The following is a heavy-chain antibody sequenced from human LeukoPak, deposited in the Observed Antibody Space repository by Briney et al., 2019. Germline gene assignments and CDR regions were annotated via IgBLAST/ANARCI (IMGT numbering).Heavy chain of an antibody. CDR1: GGSISSYY. J-gene: IGHJ4*02. CDR3: ARYIWGSYPTFEDY. D-gene: IGHD3-16*02. CDR2: IYYSGST. Sequence: SETLSLTCTVSGGSISSYYWSWIRQPPGKGLEWIGYIYYSGSTNYNPSLKSRVTISVDTSKNQFSLKLSSVTAADTAVYYCARYIWGSYPTFEDYWGQGTLVTVSA. V-gene: IGHV4-59*01.